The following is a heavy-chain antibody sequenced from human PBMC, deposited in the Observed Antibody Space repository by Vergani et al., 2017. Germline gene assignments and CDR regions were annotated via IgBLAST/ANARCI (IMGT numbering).Heavy chain of an antibody. V-gene: IGHV3-7*01. CDR3: ARDGATVVTPVRY. CDR1: GFTFSSYW. D-gene: IGHD4-23*01. Sequence: EVQLVESGGGLVQPGGSLRLSCAASGFTFSSYWMSWVRQAPGKGLEWVANIKQDGSEKYYVDSVKGRFTISRDNAKNSLYLQMNSLRAEDTAVYYCARDGATVVTPVRYWGQGTLVTVSS. J-gene: IGHJ4*02. CDR2: IKQDGSEK.